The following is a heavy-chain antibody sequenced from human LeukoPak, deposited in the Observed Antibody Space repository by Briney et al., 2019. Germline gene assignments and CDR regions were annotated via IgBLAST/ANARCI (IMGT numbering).Heavy chain of an antibody. V-gene: IGHV1-46*01. Sequence: ASVKVSCKASGYTFTSYYMHWVRQAPGQGLEWMGIINPSGGSTSYAQKFQGRVTMTRDTSTSTVYMELSSLRSEDTAVYYCARDRGYDILTGYYRPYYYYGMDVWGQGTTVTVSS. D-gene: IGHD3-9*01. CDR1: GYTFTSYY. J-gene: IGHJ6*02. CDR2: INPSGGST. CDR3: ARDRGYDILTGYYRPYYYYGMDV.